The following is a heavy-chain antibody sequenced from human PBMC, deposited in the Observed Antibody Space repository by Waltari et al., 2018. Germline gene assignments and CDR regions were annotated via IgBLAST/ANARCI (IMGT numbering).Heavy chain of an antibody. V-gene: IGHV4-39*02. J-gene: IGHJ5*02. CDR3: ARRAGSSASRWFDP. CDR2: IYYSGST. CDR1: DASISTSRDY. Sequence: HLQLQESGPGLVKPSETLSLTCTVSDASISTSRDYWGWVRQPPGKGLEWIGHIYYSGSTYYTPSLKSRLVISVDTSKNHFSLRLSSVTAADTAVYYCARRAGSSASRWFDPWGQGILVTVSS. D-gene: IGHD6-6*01.